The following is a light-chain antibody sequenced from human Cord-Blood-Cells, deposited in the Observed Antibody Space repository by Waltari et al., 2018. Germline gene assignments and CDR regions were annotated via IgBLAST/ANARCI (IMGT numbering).Light chain of an antibody. V-gene: IGKV3-11*01. Sequence: EIVLTQSPATLSLSPGERATISCRASQSVSSYLAWYQQKPGQAPRLLIYDASNRATGIPAMFSGSGSGTDFTLTISSLEPEDCAVYYCQQRSNWPPFTFGPGTKVDIK. CDR3: QQRSNWPPFT. J-gene: IGKJ3*01. CDR2: DAS. CDR1: QSVSSY.